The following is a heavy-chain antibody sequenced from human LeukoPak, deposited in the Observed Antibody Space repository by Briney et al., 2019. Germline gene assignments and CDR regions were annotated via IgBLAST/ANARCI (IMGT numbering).Heavy chain of an antibody. CDR2: ISGDGGST. CDR1: GFSFSSYA. V-gene: IGHV3-23*01. CDR3: ARDPRSRSYDILTGYSH. Sequence: GGSLRLSCAASGFSFSSYAMSWVRQAPGKGLEWVSAISGDGGSTYNADSVRGRFTISRDNSKNTLHLQMNSLRAEDTAVYYCARDPRSRSYDILTGYSHWGQGTLVTVSS. D-gene: IGHD3-9*01. J-gene: IGHJ4*02.